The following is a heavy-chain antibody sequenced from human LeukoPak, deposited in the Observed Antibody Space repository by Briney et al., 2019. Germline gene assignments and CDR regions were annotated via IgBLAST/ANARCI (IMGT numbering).Heavy chain of an antibody. CDR3: ARDGLTGTTDLDY. CDR2: INPNSGGT. V-gene: IGHV1-2*02. J-gene: IGHJ4*02. Sequence: ASVKASCKASGYTFTGYYMHWVRQAPGQGLEWMGWINPNSGGTNYAQKFQGRVTMTRDTSISTAYMELSRLRSEDTAVYYCARDGLTGTTDLDYWGQGTLVTVSS. D-gene: IGHD1-20*01. CDR1: GYTFTGYY.